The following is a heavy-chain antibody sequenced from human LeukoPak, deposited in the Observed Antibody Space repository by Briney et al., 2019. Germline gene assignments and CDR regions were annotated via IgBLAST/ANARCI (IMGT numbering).Heavy chain of an antibody. CDR1: GYTFTGYY. CDR3: AREEVLYGFNWFDP. Sequence: ASVKVSCKASGYTFTGYYMHWVRQAPGQGLEWMGWINPNSGGTNYAQKFQGRVTMTRDTSISTAYMELSRLRSDDTAVYYCAREEVLYGFNWFDPWGRGTLVTVSS. J-gene: IGHJ5*02. CDR2: INPNSGGT. D-gene: IGHD4-17*01. V-gene: IGHV1-2*02.